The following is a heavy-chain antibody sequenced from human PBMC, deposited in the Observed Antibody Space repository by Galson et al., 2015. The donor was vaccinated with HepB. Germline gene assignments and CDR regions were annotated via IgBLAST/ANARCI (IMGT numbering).Heavy chain of an antibody. D-gene: IGHD3-10*01. CDR3: AKAPWFGDDSGG. J-gene: IGHJ4*02. CDR1: GFTFSSYA. CDR2: ISGSGGST. Sequence: SLRLSCAASGFTFSSYAMSWVRQAPGKGLEWVSAISGSGGSTYYADSVKGRFTISRDNSKNTLYLQMNSLRAEDTAVYYCAKAPWFGDDSGGRGQGTLVTVSS. V-gene: IGHV3-23*01.